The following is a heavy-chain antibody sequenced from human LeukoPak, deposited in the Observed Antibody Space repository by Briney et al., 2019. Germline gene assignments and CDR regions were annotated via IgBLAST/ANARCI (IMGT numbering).Heavy chain of an antibody. CDR1: GGSISSYY. CDR3: ARSMVRGVITTRTRFDP. Sequence: SETLSLTCTVSGGSISSYYWSWIRQPPGKGLEWIGYIYYSGSTNYNPSLKSRVTISVDTSKNQFSLKLSSVTAADTAVYYCARSMVRGVITTRTRFDPWGQGTLVTVSS. D-gene: IGHD3-10*01. J-gene: IGHJ5*02. CDR2: IYYSGST. V-gene: IGHV4-59*01.